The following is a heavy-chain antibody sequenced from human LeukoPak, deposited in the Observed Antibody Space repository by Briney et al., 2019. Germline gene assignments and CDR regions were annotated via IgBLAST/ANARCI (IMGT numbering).Heavy chain of an antibody. Sequence: GGSLRLSCAASGFTFSSYAMSWVRQAPGKGLEWVSAISGSGGSTYYADSVKDRFTISRDNSKNTLYLQMNSLRAEDTAVYYCAKLVYSYGSAFDYWGQGTLVTVSS. CDR3: AKLVYSYGSAFDY. J-gene: IGHJ4*02. CDR1: GFTFSSYA. D-gene: IGHD5-18*01. V-gene: IGHV3-23*01. CDR2: ISGSGGST.